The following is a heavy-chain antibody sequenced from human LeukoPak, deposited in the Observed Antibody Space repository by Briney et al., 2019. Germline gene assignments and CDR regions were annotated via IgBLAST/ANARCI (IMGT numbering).Heavy chain of an antibody. Sequence: SGGSLRLSCAASGFTFSSYGMHWVRQAPGKGLEWVAFIRYDGSNKYYADSVKGRFTISRDNAKNSLYLQMNSLRAEDTAVYFCAREKEESRGFDYWGQGTLVTVSS. V-gene: IGHV3-30*02. CDR3: AREKEESRGFDY. J-gene: IGHJ4*02. CDR2: IRYDGSNK. CDR1: GFTFSSYG. D-gene: IGHD3-10*01.